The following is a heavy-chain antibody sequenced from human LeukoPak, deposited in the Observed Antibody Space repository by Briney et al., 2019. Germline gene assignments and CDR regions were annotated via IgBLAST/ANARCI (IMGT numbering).Heavy chain of an antibody. V-gene: IGHV3-48*03. D-gene: IGHD6-13*01. Sequence: GGSLRLSCAASGFTFSSYEMNWVRQAPGKGLEWVSYISSSGSTIYYADSVKGRFTISRDNAKNSLYLQMSSLRAEDTAFYYCARSAGGAAAGDFDYWGQGTLVTVSS. J-gene: IGHJ4*02. CDR3: ARSAGGAAAGDFDY. CDR2: ISSSGSTI. CDR1: GFTFSSYE.